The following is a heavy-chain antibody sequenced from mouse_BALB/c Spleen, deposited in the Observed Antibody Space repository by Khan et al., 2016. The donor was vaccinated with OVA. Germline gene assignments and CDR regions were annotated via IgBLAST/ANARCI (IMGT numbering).Heavy chain of an antibody. D-gene: IGHD3-1*01. V-gene: IGHV3-6*02. CDR2: IRFEGDS. Sequence: EVQLQESGPGLVKPSQSLSLTCSVTGYSITSGYFWNWIRQFPGNKLEWMGYIRFEGDSIYSTSLKNRISITSDTSTNQFFLKLNSVTPEYTATDYCARWGSSGPAWCAHWGQGTLVTVSA. CDR1: GYSITSGYF. CDR3: ARWGSSGPAWCAH. J-gene: IGHJ3*01.